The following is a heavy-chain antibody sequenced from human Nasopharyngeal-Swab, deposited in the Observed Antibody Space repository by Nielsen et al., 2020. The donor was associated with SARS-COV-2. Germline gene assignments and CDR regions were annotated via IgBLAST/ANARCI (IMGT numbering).Heavy chain of an antibody. CDR1: GFTFSSYA. CDR3: TRAGSFRHDY. V-gene: IGHV3-74*01. J-gene: IGHJ4*02. CDR2: INEDGSST. D-gene: IGHD6-13*01. Sequence: GGSLRLSCAASGFTFSSYAMTWVRQAPGKGLVWVSRINEDGSSTSYADSLKGRFTISRDNAKNTLYLQMNSLSAEDTAVYYCTRAGSFRHDYWGQGTLVTVSS.